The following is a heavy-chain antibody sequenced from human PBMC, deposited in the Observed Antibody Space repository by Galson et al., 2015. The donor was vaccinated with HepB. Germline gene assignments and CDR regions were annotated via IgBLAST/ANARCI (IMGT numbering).Heavy chain of an antibody. V-gene: IGHV3-23*01. CDR3: AKDGSSSINWFDP. CDR2: IWRSDDST. Sequence: SLRLSCAVSGFTISSYAMSWVRQAPGKGLEWVSTIWRSDDSTYYADSVKGRFTISRDNSKNTLFLQMNSLRAEDTAVYYCAKDGSSSINWFDPWGQGTLVTVSS. J-gene: IGHJ5*02. CDR1: GFTISSYA. D-gene: IGHD6-13*01.